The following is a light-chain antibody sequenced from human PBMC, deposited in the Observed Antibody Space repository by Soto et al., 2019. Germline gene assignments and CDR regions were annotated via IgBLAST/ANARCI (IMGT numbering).Light chain of an antibody. J-gene: IGLJ1*01. Sequence: QSVLTQPASVSGSPGQSITISCTGTSSDVGGYNYVSWYQQHPGKAPKLMIYDVSNRPPGVSNRFSGSKSDNTASLTISGLQAEDEADYYCSSYTSSNTHVFGTGTKVTV. CDR2: DVS. CDR3: SSYTSSNTHV. V-gene: IGLV2-14*01. CDR1: SSDVGGYNY.